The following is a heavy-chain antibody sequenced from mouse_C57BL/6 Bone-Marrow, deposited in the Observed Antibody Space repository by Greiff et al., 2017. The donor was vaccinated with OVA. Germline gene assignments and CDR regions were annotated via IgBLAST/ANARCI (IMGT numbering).Heavy chain of an antibody. Sequence: EVQLQQSGAELVRPGASVKLSCTASGFNIKDDYMYWVKQRPEQGLEWIGWIDPENGDTEYASKFQGKATITADTASNTAYLQLSSLTSEDTTVYYCTTPDGYYVGYWGQGTTLTVSS. J-gene: IGHJ2*01. CDR3: TTPDGYYVGY. D-gene: IGHD2-3*01. CDR2: IDPENGDT. V-gene: IGHV14-4*01. CDR1: GFNIKDDY.